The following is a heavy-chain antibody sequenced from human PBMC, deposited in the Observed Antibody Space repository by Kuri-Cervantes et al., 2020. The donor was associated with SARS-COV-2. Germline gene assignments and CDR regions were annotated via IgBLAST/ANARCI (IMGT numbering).Heavy chain of an antibody. Sequence: GSLRLSCTVSGGSINTFYWSWIRQPPGKGLEWIGYIYYSGSTNYNPSLKSRVTISVDTSKNQFSLKLSSVTAADTAVYYCARGDIVVVPAAISYYYYGMDVWGQGTTVTVSS. J-gene: IGHJ6*02. CDR2: IYYSGST. CDR1: GGSINTFY. D-gene: IGHD2-2*01. V-gene: IGHV4-59*12. CDR3: ARGDIVVVPAAISYYYYGMDV.